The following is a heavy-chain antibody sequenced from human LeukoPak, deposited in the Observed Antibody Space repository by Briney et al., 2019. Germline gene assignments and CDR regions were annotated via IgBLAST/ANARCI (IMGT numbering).Heavy chain of an antibody. J-gene: IGHJ6*03. Sequence: GGSLRLSCAASGFTFSSYAMHWVRQAPGKGLEWVAVISYDGSTKYYADSVKGRFTISRDNSKNTLYLQMNSLRAEDTAVYYCARGSSTNCYGGNCHYYYMDVWGKGTTVTVSS. CDR2: ISYDGSTK. CDR3: ARGSSTNCYGGNCHYYYMDV. CDR1: GFTFSSYA. V-gene: IGHV3-30*04. D-gene: IGHD2-2*01.